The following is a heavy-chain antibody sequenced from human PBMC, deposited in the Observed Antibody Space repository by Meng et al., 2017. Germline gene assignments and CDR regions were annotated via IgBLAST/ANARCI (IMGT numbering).Heavy chain of an antibody. CDR2: INHSGST. Sequence: QVQLQQWGAGLFQPSETLSLTCAVYGVSFSGYYWSWSSQPRGKGLEWIGEINHSGSTNYNPSLKSRVTISVDTSKNQFSLKLSSVTAADTAVYYCARGRSGTWPWYFDLWGRGTLVTVSS. V-gene: IGHV4-34*01. D-gene: IGHD1-1*01. CDR3: ARGRSGTWPWYFDL. J-gene: IGHJ2*01. CDR1: GVSFSGYY.